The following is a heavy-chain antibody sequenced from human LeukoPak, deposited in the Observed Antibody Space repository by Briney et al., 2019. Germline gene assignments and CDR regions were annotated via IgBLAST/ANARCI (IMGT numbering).Heavy chain of an antibody. V-gene: IGHV3-15*04. J-gene: IGHJ3*01. CDR2: VESRSNGGGAT. D-gene: IGHD1-26*01. CDR1: GFSFSNTW. CDR3: ATDRIVGASAFDV. Sequence: GGSLRLSCAASGFSFSNTWMNWVRQAPGKGLEYIGRVESRSNGGGATEYAAPVTGRFFISRDDSANTLYLQLNSLKTEDTAVYYCATDRIVGASAFDVWGQGTMVTDSS.